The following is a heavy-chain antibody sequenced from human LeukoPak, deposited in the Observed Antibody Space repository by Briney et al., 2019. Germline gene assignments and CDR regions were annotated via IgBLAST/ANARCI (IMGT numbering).Heavy chain of an antibody. CDR3: ATADTSEYYMVV. CDR1: GFTSSSYA. Sequence: GVSLRLSCAASGFTSSSYARSWLRQAPGKGLEWVSAISGSGGSTYHADSVRGRFTISRDNYKNTLYLQMHSVSAEDTPVYSWATADTSEYYMVVWGNGTTVIASS. D-gene: IGHD2/OR15-2a*01. J-gene: IGHJ6*03. CDR2: ISGSGGST. V-gene: IGHV3-23*01.